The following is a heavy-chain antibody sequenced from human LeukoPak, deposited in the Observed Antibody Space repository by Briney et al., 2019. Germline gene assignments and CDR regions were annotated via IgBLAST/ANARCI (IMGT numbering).Heavy chain of an antibody. CDR1: GYSFTSYW. D-gene: IGHD2-15*01. V-gene: IGHV5-51*01. CDR3: ARGRGIVVVVAATNIDF. CDR2: IYPGDSDT. Sequence: GASLKISCKGSGYSFTSYWIGWVRQMPGKGLEWMGIIYPGDSDTRYSPSFQGQVTISADKSIGTAYLQWSSLKASDTAMYYCARGRGIVVVVAATNIDFWGQGTLVTVSS. J-gene: IGHJ4*02.